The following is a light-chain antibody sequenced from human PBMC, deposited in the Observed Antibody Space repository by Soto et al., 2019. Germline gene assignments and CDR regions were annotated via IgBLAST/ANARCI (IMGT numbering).Light chain of an antibody. J-gene: IGKJ1*01. CDR3: QQYDNWPQT. CDR2: GAS. CDR1: QSVSSN. V-gene: IGKV3-15*01. Sequence: EIVMTQSPATLSVSPGERATLSCRASQSVSSNLAWYQQKPGQAPRLLIYGASTRATGIPARFSGSGSGTEFTLIISSLQSEDSAVYYCQQYDNWPQTFGQGTKVDIK.